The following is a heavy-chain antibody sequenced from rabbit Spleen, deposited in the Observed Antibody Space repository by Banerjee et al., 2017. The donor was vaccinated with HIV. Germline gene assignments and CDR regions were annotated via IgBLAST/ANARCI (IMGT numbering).Heavy chain of an antibody. CDR3: ARDAAGREDFNL. CDR1: GFSFSNKAV. CDR2: IGTTTGRT. V-gene: IGHV1S45*01. J-gene: IGHJ4*01. Sequence: QELLVESGGGLVQPEGSLKLSCTASGFSFSNKAVMCWVRQAPGKGLEWIACIGTTTGRTYYASWVNGRFTISKSSSTTVTLQMAGLTVADTATYFCARDAAGREDFNLWGPGHPRHRL. D-gene: IGHD4-2*01.